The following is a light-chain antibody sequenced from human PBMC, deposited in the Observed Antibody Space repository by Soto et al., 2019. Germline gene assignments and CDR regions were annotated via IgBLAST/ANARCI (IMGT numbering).Light chain of an antibody. CDR3: CSYAGSYTDV. J-gene: IGLJ1*01. Sequence: QSALTQPRSVSGSPGQSVTISCTGTSSDVGGYNLVSWYQHHPGKAPKLMIYDVTKRPSGVPDRFSGSKSGNTASLTISGLQAEDETDYYCCSYAGSYTDVFGTGTKVTVL. CDR1: SSDVGGYNL. V-gene: IGLV2-11*01. CDR2: DVT.